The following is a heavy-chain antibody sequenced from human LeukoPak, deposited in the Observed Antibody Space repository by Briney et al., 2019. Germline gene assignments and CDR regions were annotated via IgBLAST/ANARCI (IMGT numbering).Heavy chain of an antibody. CDR2: ISAYNGDT. V-gene: IGHV1-18*01. D-gene: IGHD3-3*01. CDR3: ARVVWSGYMNWFDP. Sequence: ASVKVSCKASGYTFTSYAISWVRQAPGQGLEWMGWISAYNGDTNFAQSLQGRVTMTTDTSTSTAYMELRSLRSDDTAVYYCARVVWSGYMNWFDPWGQGTLVTVSS. CDR1: GYTFTSYA. J-gene: IGHJ5*02.